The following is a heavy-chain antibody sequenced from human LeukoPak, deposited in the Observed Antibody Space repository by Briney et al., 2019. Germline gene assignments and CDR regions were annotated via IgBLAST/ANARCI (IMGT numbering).Heavy chain of an antibody. CDR3: ARGYYDREAFDI. V-gene: IGHV1-69*04. D-gene: IGHD3-22*01. Sequence: ASVKVSCKASGGTFSSYAISWVRQAPGQGLEWMGRIIPIFGIANYAQKFQGRVTVTADKSTSTAYMELGSLRSEDTAVYYCARGYYDREAFDIWGQGTMVTVSS. CDR1: GGTFSSYA. CDR2: IIPIFGIA. J-gene: IGHJ3*02.